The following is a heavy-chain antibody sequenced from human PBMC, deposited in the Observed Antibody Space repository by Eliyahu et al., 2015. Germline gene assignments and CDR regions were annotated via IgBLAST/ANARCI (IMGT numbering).Heavy chain of an antibody. CDR3: ARYRESHKDFDP. CDR1: GDSVDNEDSF. CDR2: VHHSGST. Sequence: SISCLVSGDSVDNEDSFWGWIRQSPGEGPVWIGNVHHSGSTQFNPTLESRVDMSVDTSGNRFSLKVYSLTLADTAIYFCARYRESHKDFDPWGQGTLVTVSS. J-gene: IGHJ5*02. V-gene: IGHV4-31*02.